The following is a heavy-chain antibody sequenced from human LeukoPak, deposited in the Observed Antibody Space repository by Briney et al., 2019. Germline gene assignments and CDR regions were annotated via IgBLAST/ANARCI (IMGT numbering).Heavy chain of an antibody. V-gene: IGHV3-23*01. D-gene: IGHD6-19*01. CDR3: AKDISGWSHICMDV. Sequence: GGSLTLSCAASEFTFSSYAMTWVRQAPGKGLEWVSGISAGGGTTYYADSVKGRFTISRDNSKKTVYLQMNNLRAEDTAVYYCAKDISGWSHICMDVWGKGTTVSVSS. J-gene: IGHJ6*03. CDR1: EFTFSSYA. CDR2: ISAGGGTT.